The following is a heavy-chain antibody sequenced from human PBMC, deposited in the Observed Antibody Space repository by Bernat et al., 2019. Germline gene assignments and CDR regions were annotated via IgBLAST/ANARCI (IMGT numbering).Heavy chain of an antibody. J-gene: IGHJ6*03. CDR1: EFTFSSFG. V-gene: IGHV3-33*01. Sequence: QVQVVESGGGVVQPGRSLRLSCAASEFTFSSFGMHWVRQAPDKGLEWVAFIWYDGSKEYYADSVKGRFTISRDNSKNTLWLQMNSLRAEDTAVYYCARENGGLGAMDVWGKGTTVTVSS. CDR2: IWYDGSKE. CDR3: ARENGGLGAMDV. D-gene: IGHD3-16*01.